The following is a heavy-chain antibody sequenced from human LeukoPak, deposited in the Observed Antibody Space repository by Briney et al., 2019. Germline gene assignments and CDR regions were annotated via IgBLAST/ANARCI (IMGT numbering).Heavy chain of an antibody. CDR2: INHSGST. CDR3: ATRGGMFGFDY. V-gene: IGHV4-34*01. D-gene: IGHD3-10*02. J-gene: IGHJ4*02. CDR1: GGSFSGYY. Sequence: PSETLSLTRAVYGGSFSGYYWSWIRQPPGKGLEWIGEINHSGSTNYNPSLKSRVTISVDTSKNQFSLKLSSVTAADTAVYYCATRGGMFGFDYWGQGTLVTVSS.